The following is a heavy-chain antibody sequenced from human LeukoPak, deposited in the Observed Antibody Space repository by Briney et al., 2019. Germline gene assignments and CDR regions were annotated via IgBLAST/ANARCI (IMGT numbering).Heavy chain of an antibody. D-gene: IGHD6-13*01. CDR1: GFTFSAYY. CDR2: ISSSGSTI. V-gene: IGHV3-11*01. CDR3: ARASHPHGSIWEFDYYYYYMDV. J-gene: IGHJ6*03. Sequence: KPGGSLRLSCAASGFTFSAYYMRWISPAPGKGREWVSYISSSGSTIYYADSVEGRFTISRDNAKNSLYLQMNRLRAEDTAVYYCARASHPHGSIWEFDYYYYYMDVWGKGTTVTVSS.